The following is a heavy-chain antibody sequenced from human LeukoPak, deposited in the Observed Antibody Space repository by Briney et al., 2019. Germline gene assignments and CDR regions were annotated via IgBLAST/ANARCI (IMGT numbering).Heavy chain of an antibody. V-gene: IGHV3-48*01. D-gene: IGHD2-2*02. Sequence: GGSLRLSCAASGFTFSSHSMNWVRQAPGKGLEWVSYISSSGSTIYYADSVKGRFSISGDNSKNTLYLQMNSLRAEDTAVYYCAKQVVVPAAISYWGQGTLVTVSS. CDR2: ISSSGSTI. CDR3: AKQVVVPAAISY. CDR1: GFTFSSHS. J-gene: IGHJ4*02.